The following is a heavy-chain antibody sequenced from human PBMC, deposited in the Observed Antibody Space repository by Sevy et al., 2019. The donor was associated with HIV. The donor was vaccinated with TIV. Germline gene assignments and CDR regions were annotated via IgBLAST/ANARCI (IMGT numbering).Heavy chain of an antibody. D-gene: IGHD2-2*02. CDR3: ATGFPAEYVDCSGCYTDFFDN. V-gene: IGHV1-24*01. CDR1: GYTLTDLS. Sequence: ASVKVSCKVSGYTLTDLSMHWVRLTPGKGLEWMGGFDPEDGETIYAQNFQGRFTMTEDTTTDTAYMEMSSLRSEDTAVYYCATGFPAEYVDCSGCYTDFFDNWGQGTLVTVSS. J-gene: IGHJ4*02. CDR2: FDPEDGET.